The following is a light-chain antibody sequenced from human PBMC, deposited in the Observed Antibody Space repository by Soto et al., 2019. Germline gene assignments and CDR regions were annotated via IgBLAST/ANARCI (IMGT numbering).Light chain of an antibody. J-gene: IGKJ1*01. CDR2: GAS. CDR3: QQYNNWPPVT. Sequence: EIVLTQSPATLSSFPGERATLSCRASQSVSSNLAWYQQKPGQAPRLLIYGASTRATGIPARFSGSGSGTEFTLTISSLQSEDFAVYYCQQYNNWPPVTFGQGTKVDIK. CDR1: QSVSSN. V-gene: IGKV3-15*01.